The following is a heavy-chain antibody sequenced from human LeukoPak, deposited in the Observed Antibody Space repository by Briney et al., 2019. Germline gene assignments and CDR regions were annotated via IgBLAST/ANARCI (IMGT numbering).Heavy chain of an antibody. J-gene: IGHJ5*02. CDR2: IRYDGSNE. Sequence: GGSLRLSCAASGFSFNTYDIHWVRQAPGKGLEWVALIRYDGSNEYYADSVKGRFTISRDNSKNTLYLQMNSLRAEDTAVYYCAKSGFRESERRSWFDPWGQGTLVTVSS. CDR1: GFSFNTYD. V-gene: IGHV3-30*02. CDR3: AKSGFRESERRSWFDP. D-gene: IGHD1-1*01.